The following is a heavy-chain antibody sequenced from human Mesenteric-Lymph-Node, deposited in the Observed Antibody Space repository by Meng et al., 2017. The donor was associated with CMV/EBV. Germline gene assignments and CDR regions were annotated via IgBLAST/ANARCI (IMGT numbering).Heavy chain of an antibody. J-gene: IGHJ3*02. D-gene: IGHD3-10*01. Sequence: SETLSLTCSVSGYSINGGYYWGWVRQPPGKGLEWIGNMHRGGNTYYNPSLESRVTTSLDTSKNEVSLKLISVTAADTAVYYCARGKLPLIWGQGTMVTVSS. CDR3: ARGKLPLI. V-gene: IGHV4-38-2*02. CDR2: MHRGGNT. CDR1: GYSINGGYY.